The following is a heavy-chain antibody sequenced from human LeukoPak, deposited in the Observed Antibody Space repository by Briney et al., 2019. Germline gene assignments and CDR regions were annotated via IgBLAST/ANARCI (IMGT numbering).Heavy chain of an antibody. Sequence: GGSLRLSCAASGFTFSSYARSWVRQAPGKGLEWVSGTSGGSSSYADSVKGRFTISRDNPRNTLYMQMNSLRAEDTALYYCAIMHPYYDGSGYWVQWGQGTLVTVSS. J-gene: IGHJ4*02. V-gene: IGHV3-23*01. CDR3: AIMHPYYDGSGYWVQ. CDR1: GFTFSSYA. D-gene: IGHD3-22*01. CDR2: TSGGSS.